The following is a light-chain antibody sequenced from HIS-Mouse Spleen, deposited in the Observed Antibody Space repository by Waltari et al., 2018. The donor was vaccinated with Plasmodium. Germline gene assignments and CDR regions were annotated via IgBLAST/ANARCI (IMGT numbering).Light chain of an antibody. CDR3: YSTDSSGNHRV. Sequence: SYALTPPPSVSVSPGQTPLITCSGDALPKQYAYLYQQKSGQAPVLVIYEYSKRPSGIPERFSGSSSGTMATLTISGAQVEDEADYYCYSTDSSGNHRVFGGGTKLTVL. V-gene: IGLV3-10*01. J-gene: IGLJ3*02. CDR1: ALPKQY. CDR2: EYS.